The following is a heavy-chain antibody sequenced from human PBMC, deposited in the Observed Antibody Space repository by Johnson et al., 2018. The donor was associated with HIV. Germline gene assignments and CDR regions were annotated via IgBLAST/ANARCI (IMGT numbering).Heavy chain of an antibody. D-gene: IGHD2-21*01. CDR2: IWNDGSDK. Sequence: QVQLVESGGGVVQPGRSLRLSCAASGVIFSSYGMHWVRQAPGKGLEWVALIWNDGSDKYYADSVKGRFTISRDNSRNTLYLQMNSLTGEDTAIYYCAAGGGDCDPSHGGFCAFDIWGRGTMVTVSS. J-gene: IGHJ3*02. V-gene: IGHV3-33*01. CDR1: GVIFSSYG. CDR3: AAGGGDCDPSHGGFCAFDI.